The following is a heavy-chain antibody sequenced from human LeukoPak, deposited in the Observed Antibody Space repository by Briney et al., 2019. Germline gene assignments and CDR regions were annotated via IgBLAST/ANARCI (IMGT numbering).Heavy chain of an antibody. D-gene: IGHD6-19*01. CDR3: ARARGSSSGWGHYYYSLDV. Sequence: SETLSLTCTVSGASITSYYWSWIRQPPGKGLEWIGFFSYSGSANYNPSLKSRVTMSVDTAKSQFSVKLRSMTAADTSVFFCARARGSSSGWGHYYYSLDVWGQGTTVTVSS. J-gene: IGHJ6*02. CDR2: FSYSGSA. V-gene: IGHV4-59*12. CDR1: GASITSYY.